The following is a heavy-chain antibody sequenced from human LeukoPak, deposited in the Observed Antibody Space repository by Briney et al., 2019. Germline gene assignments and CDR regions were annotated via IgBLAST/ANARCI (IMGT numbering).Heavy chain of an antibody. CDR1: GYTFNRYA. Sequence: ASVKVSCKASGYTFNRYAMNWVRQAPGQGLEWMGWINTNTGNPAYAQGFTGRFVFSLDSSVSTAYLQISSLKVEDTAVYYCGREQVGSYDYWGQGTLVTVSS. CDR3: GREQVGSYDY. D-gene: IGHD1-26*01. CDR2: INTNTGNP. J-gene: IGHJ4*02. V-gene: IGHV7-4-1*02.